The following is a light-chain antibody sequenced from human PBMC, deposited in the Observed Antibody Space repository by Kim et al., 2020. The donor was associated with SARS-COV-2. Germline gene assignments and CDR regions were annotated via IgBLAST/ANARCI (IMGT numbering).Light chain of an antibody. CDR3: QQRNSWPRT. CDR1: QSVSSS. CDR2: DAS. J-gene: IGKJ1*01. Sequence: EIVLTQSPATLSLSPGERATLSCRASQSVSSSLAWYQQKPGQAPRLLIYDASNRATGIPARFSGSGSGTDFTLTISSLEPEDFAVYYCQQRNSWPRTFGQGTKVDIK. V-gene: IGKV3-11*01.